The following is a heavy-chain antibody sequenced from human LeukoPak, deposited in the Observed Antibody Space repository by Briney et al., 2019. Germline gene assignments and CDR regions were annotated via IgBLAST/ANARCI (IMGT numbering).Heavy chain of an antibody. CDR3: ARDHRLRNPVDY. Sequence: ASVKVSCKASGYTFTGYYMHWVRQAPGQGLEWMGWINPNSGGTNYAQKFQGRVTMTRDTFISTAYMELSRLRSDDTAVYYCARDHRLRNPVDYWGQGTLVTVPS. CDR1: GYTFTGYY. CDR2: INPNSGGT. J-gene: IGHJ4*02. V-gene: IGHV1-2*02. D-gene: IGHD1-14*01.